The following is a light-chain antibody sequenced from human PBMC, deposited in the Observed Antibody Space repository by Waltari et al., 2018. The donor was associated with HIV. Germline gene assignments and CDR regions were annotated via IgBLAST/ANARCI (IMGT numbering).Light chain of an antibody. CDR2: ECS. V-gene: IGLV2-23*03. Sequence: QSALTQPASVSGSPGQSITISCTGTSSDVGSYNLVSWYQQHPGKAPKLMIYECSKRPSGFSNRFSGSKSCNTASLTISGLQAEDEADYYCCSYAGSSTFVVFGGGTKLTVL. CDR1: SSDVGSYNL. CDR3: CSYAGSSTFVV. J-gene: IGLJ2*01.